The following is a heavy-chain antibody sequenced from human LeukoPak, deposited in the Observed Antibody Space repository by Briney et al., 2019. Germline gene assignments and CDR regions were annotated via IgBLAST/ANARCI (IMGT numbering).Heavy chain of an antibody. CDR3: TRDLVYSSGWYWVPQRYYFDY. D-gene: IGHD6-19*01. CDR1: GFTFGDYA. Sequence: PGGSLRLSCTASGFTFGDYAMSWFRQAPGKGLEWVGFIRSKAYGGTTEYAVSVKGRFTISRDDSKSIAYLQMSSLKTEDTAVYCCTRDLVYSSGWYWVPQRYYFDYWGQGTLVTVSS. J-gene: IGHJ4*02. V-gene: IGHV3-49*03. CDR2: IRSKAYGGTT.